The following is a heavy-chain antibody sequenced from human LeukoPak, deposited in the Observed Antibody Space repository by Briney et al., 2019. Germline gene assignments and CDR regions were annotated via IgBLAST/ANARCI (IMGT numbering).Heavy chain of an antibody. V-gene: IGHV3-66*01. CDR2: IYSGGST. CDR3: ARNRAYYYYGMDV. Sequence: GGSLRLSCAASGFTVSSNYMSWVRQAPGEGLEWVSVIYSGGSTYYADSVKGRFTISRDNSKNTLYLQMNSLRAEDTAVYYCARNRAYYYYGMDVWGQGTTVTVSS. CDR1: GFTVSSNY. J-gene: IGHJ6*02.